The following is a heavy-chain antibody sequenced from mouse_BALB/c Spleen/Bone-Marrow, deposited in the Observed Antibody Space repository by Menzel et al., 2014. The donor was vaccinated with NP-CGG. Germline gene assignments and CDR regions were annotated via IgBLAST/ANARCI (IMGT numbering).Heavy chain of an antibody. Sequence: VHLVESGAELVRPGSLVKISCKASGYAFSNYWMNWVNQRPGQGLEWIGQIYPGDTDIHYNGKFKGKATLTADKSSSTAYMQLSSLTSEDSAVYFCASRGDYSYAMDYWGQGTSVTVSS. D-gene: IGHD1-1*01. V-gene: IGHV1-80*01. CDR3: ASRGDYSYAMDY. CDR2: IYPGDTDI. CDR1: GYAFSNYW. J-gene: IGHJ4*01.